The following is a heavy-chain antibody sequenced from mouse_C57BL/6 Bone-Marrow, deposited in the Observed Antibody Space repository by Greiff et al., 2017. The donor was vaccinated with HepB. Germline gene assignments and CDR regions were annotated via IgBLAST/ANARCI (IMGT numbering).Heavy chain of an antibody. Sequence: EVKVVESGGGLVQSGRSLRLSCATSGFTFSDFYMEWVRQAPGKGLEWIAASRNKANDYTTEYSASVKGRFIVSRDTSQSILYLQMNALRAEVTAIYYCARDVYYYGSSPYWYFDVWGTGTTVTVSS. V-gene: IGHV7-1*01. D-gene: IGHD1-1*01. CDR1: GFTFSDFY. J-gene: IGHJ1*03. CDR2: SRNKANDYTT. CDR3: ARDVYYYGSSPYWYFDV.